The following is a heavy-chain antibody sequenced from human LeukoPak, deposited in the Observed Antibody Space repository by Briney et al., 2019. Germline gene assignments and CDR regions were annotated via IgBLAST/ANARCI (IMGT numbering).Heavy chain of an antibody. D-gene: IGHD4-11*01. J-gene: IGHJ3*02. CDR2: MNPKTGNT. CDR1: GYTFSNFD. CDR3: VRIDYSNAFDI. V-gene: IGHV1-8*01. Sequence: ASVKVSCKASGYTFSNFDINWVRQATGQGLEWMGWMNPKTGNTGSAQKLQGRVTISGDTSISTANMELSSLRSEDTAVYYCVRIDYSNAFDIWGQGTMVTVSS.